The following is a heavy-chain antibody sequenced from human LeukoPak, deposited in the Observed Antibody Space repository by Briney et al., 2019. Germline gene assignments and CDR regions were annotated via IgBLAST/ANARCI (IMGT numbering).Heavy chain of an antibody. J-gene: IGHJ4*02. Sequence: GGSLRLSCAASGFTFSRFEMNWVRQAPGKGLEWVSAISGSSGNTYYADSVKGRFTISRDNSKNTLYLQMNSLRAEDTALYYCAKPAKTDYADYWGQGTLVTVSS. CDR3: AKPAKTDYADY. CDR1: GFTFSRFE. D-gene: IGHD1-14*01. V-gene: IGHV3-23*01. CDR2: ISGSSGNT.